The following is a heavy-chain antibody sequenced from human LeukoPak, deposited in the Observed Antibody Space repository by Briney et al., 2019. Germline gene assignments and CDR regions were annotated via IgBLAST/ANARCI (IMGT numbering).Heavy chain of an antibody. CDR1: GGSISSSSYY. CDR2: IYYSGST. CDR3: RCDFWSGYRPSYYYGMDV. V-gene: IGHV4-39*01. Sequence: SETLSLTCTVSGGSISSSSYYWGWIRQPPGKGPEWIGSIYYSGSTYYNPSLKSRVTISVDTSKNQFSLKLSSVTAADTAVYYCRCDFWSGYRPSYYYGMDVWGQGTTVTVSS. D-gene: IGHD3-3*01. J-gene: IGHJ6*02.